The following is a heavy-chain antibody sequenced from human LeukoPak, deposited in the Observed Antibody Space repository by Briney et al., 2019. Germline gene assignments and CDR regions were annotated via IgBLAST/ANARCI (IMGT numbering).Heavy chain of an antibody. CDR1: GYIFTNYG. Sequence: GASVKVSCKASGYIFTNYGISWVRQAPGQGLEWMGWISAYNGNTNYAQKFQGRVTMTRNTSISTAYMELSSLRSEDTAVYYCARAVRGVTPDYWGQGTLVTVSS. D-gene: IGHD3-10*02. J-gene: IGHJ4*02. V-gene: IGHV1-18*01. CDR3: ARAVRGVTPDY. CDR2: ISAYNGNT.